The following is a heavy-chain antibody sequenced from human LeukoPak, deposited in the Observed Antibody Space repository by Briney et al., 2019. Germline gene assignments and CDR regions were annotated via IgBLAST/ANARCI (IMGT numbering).Heavy chain of an antibody. V-gene: IGHV3-53*01. CDR1: GFTFSSYA. J-gene: IGHJ4*02. Sequence: GGSLRLSCAASGFTFSSYAMSWVRQAPGKGLEWVSVIYSGGSTYYADSVMGRFSISRDNSKNTVYLQMSSLRAEDTAVYYCARGYSYGQWYFDHWGQGTLVTVSS. CDR3: ARGYSYGQWYFDH. CDR2: IYSGGST. D-gene: IGHD5-18*01.